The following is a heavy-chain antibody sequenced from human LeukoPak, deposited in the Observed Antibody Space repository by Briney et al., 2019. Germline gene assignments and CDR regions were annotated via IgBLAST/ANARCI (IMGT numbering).Heavy chain of an antibody. D-gene: IGHD3-22*01. Sequence: SQTLSLTCTVSGGSISSGDYYWSWIRQPPGKGLEWIGYIYYSGSTYYNPSLKSRVTISVDTSKNQFSLKLSSVTAADTAVYYCASLYYDSSGYHNSNWFDPWGQGTPVTVSS. CDR3: ASLYYDSSGYHNSNWFDP. CDR1: GGSISSGDYY. V-gene: IGHV4-30-4*01. CDR2: IYYSGST. J-gene: IGHJ5*02.